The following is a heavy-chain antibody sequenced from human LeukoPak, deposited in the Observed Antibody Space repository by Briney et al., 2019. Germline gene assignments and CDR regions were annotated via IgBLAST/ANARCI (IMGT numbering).Heavy chain of an antibody. CDR3: ATAALFNWNYDLDY. V-gene: IGHV1-18*01. J-gene: IGHJ4*02. Sequence: AASVKVSCKASGYSFRTYGITWVRQAPGQGLEWMGWLSAHIDDTSYSQKFQGRVTVTTDTSTSTAYMELRSLRSDDTAVYYCATAALFNWNYDLDYWGQGTLVTVSS. CDR2: LSAHIDDT. D-gene: IGHD1-7*01. CDR1: GYSFRTYG.